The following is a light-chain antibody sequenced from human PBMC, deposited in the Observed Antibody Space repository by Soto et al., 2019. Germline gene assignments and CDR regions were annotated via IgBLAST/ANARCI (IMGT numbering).Light chain of an antibody. CDR3: QQYHSYSET. CDR2: KAS. J-gene: IGKJ1*01. V-gene: IGKV1-5*03. Sequence: DIHMTQSPSTLSVSVGDRVTITCRASQTISSWLAWYQQKPGKAPKLLIYKASTLKSGVPSRFSGSGSGTEFTLTISSLQPDDFATYYCQQYHSYSETFGQGTKVDIK. CDR1: QTISSW.